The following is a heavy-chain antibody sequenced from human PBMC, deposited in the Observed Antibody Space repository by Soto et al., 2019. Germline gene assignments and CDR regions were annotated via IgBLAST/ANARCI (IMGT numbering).Heavy chain of an antibody. CDR1: GGSISSYY. D-gene: IGHD3-22*01. Sequence: SETLSLICTVSGGSISSYYWSWIRQPPGKGLEWIGYIYYSGSTNYNPSLKSRVTISVDTSKNQFSLKLSSVTAADTAVYYCARVSHDSSGYYPKVPYYYGMDVWGQGTTVTVSS. CDR3: ARVSHDSSGYYPKVPYYYGMDV. J-gene: IGHJ6*02. CDR2: IYYSGST. V-gene: IGHV4-59*01.